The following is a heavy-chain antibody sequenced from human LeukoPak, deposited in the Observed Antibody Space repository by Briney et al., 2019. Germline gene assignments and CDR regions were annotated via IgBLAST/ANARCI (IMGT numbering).Heavy chain of an antibody. J-gene: IGHJ4*02. CDR2: IWYDGSNK. D-gene: IGHD6-19*01. V-gene: IGHV3-33*01. CDR1: GVTFSSYG. CDR3: ARESRQWLVRSLGFDY. Sequence: GGSLRLSCAAAGVTFSSYGMHWVRQAPGKGLEWVAVIWYDGSNKYYADSVKGRFTISRDNSKNTLYLQMNSLRAEDTAVYYCARESRQWLVRSLGFDYWGQGTLVTVSS.